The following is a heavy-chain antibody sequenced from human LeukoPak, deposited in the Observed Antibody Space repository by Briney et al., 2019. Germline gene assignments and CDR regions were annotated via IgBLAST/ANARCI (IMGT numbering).Heavy chain of an antibody. D-gene: IGHD2-15*01. Sequence: SETLSLTCTVSGGSISSYYWSWIRQPPGKGLEWIWYIYYSGSTNYNPSLKSRVTISVDTSKNQFSLKLSSVTAADTAVYYCARALGVGVVAAIGWFDPWGQGTLVTVSS. J-gene: IGHJ5*02. CDR2: IYYSGST. V-gene: IGHV4-59*01. CDR3: ARALGVGVVAAIGWFDP. CDR1: GGSISSYY.